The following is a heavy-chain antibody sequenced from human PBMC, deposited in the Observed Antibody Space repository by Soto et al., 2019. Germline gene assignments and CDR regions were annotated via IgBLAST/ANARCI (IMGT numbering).Heavy chain of an antibody. D-gene: IGHD6-19*01. CDR1: GGSLNTYY. V-gene: IGHV4-59*01. CDR2: VEYSGNS. J-gene: IGHJ4*02. Sequence: SETLSLTCIVSGGSLNTYYWSWIRQPPGKGLEWIGYVEYSGNSDSSTSLKSRVTISINTSKKQVSLKLISVTAAETAVYYCARNWFSVAGRFHFDYWGQGIPVTVSS. CDR3: ARNWFSVAGRFHFDY.